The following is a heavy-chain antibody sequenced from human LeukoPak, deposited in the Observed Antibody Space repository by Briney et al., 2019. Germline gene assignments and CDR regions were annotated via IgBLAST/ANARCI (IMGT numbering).Heavy chain of an antibody. Sequence: KTSETLSLTCTVSGGSVSSGDYYWTWIRQPAGKGLEWIGRIYTSGSTSYSPSLKSRVTISLDTSKNQFSLRLSSVTAADTAVYHCARGGELLNYLGQGTPVTVSS. J-gene: IGHJ4*02. D-gene: IGHD1-7*01. CDR3: ARGGELLNY. CDR1: GGSVSSGDYY. V-gene: IGHV4-61*02. CDR2: IYTSGST.